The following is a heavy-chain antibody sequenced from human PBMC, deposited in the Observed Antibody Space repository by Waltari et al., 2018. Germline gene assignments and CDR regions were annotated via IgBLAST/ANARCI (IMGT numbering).Heavy chain of an antibody. CDR1: ADSIGSGNYY. V-gene: IGHV4-61*02. CDR2: FHTRGNT. Sequence: QVQLQASGPGLVGPSETLSLTCRVSADSIGSGNYYWGWIRQSAGKGLEGIGRFHTRGNTEYAASLRGRGTISKDTSNNRFALKRTAVTATDTAVYYCTKSASCDMDPSCDVVAYWGQGTLVTVSA. J-gene: IGHJ4*02. D-gene: IGHD2-15*01. CDR3: TKSASCDMDPSCDVVAY.